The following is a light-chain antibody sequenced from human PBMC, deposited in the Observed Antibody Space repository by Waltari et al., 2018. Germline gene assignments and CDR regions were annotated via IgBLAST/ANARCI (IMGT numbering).Light chain of an antibody. CDR3: QQYDNLLLT. CDR1: QSISTH. Sequence: DIQMTQSPSSLSASVGDRVSITCRASQSISTHLNWYQQKPGKAPKLLIYDASNLETGVPSRFSGSGSGTDFTFTISSLQPEDIATYYCQQYDNLLLTFGGGTKVEIK. V-gene: IGKV1-33*01. J-gene: IGKJ4*01. CDR2: DAS.